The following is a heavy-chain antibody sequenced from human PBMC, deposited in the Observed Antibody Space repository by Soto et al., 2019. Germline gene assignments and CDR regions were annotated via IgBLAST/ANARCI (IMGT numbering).Heavy chain of an antibody. J-gene: IGHJ4*02. CDR3: AKGFLPTHYGEPEFDY. CDR2: ISGSGGST. V-gene: IGHV3-23*01. CDR1: GFTFSSYA. Sequence: PGGSLILSCAASGFTFSSYAMSWVRQAPGKGLEWVSAISGSGGSTYYADSVKGRFTISRDNSKNTLYLQMNSLRAEDTAVYYCAKGFLPTHYGEPEFDYWGQGTLVTVSS. D-gene: IGHD4-17*01.